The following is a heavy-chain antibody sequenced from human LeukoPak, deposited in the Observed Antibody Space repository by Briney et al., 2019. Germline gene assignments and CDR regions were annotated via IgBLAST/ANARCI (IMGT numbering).Heavy chain of an antibody. CDR3: ARVPVVAAPYYYYGMDV. V-gene: IGHV3-30-3*01. J-gene: IGHJ6*02. CDR2: ISYDGSNK. D-gene: IGHD2-15*01. CDR1: GFTFSSYA. Sequence: GGSLRLSCAASGFTFSSYAMHWVRQAPGKGLEWVAVISYDGSNKYYADSVKGRFTISRDNSKNTLYLQMNSLRAEDTAVYYCARVPVVAAPYYYYGMDVWGQGTTVTVSS.